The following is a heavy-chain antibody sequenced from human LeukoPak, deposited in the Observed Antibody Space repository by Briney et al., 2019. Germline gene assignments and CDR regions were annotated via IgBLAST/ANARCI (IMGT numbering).Heavy chain of an antibody. D-gene: IGHD3-16*01. V-gene: IGHV3-53*01. CDR3: AREGAGGFDI. Sequence: GGSLRLSCAASGFTFRSYGMHWVRQAPGKGLEWVALIFSGNSTYYADSVKGRFTISRDNSKNTLFLQMNSLRVEDTAVYYCAREGAGGFDIWGQGTMVTVSS. J-gene: IGHJ3*02. CDR1: GFTFRSYG. CDR2: IFSGNST.